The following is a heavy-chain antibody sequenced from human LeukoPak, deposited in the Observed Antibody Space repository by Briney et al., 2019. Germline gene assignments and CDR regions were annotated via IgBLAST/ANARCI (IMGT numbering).Heavy chain of an antibody. CDR3: ARDHNVADV. J-gene: IGHJ3*01. CDR1: GFTFSHYW. Sequence: PGGSLRLSCVASGFTFSHYWKTWYRQAPGKGLEWVANLNQDGSIQAYGDSVRGRFTISRDNAKNSVYIQMNSLRVEDTAMYFCARDHNVADVWGRGTKVTVSS. CDR2: LNQDGSIQ. D-gene: IGHD2-8*01. V-gene: IGHV3-7*01.